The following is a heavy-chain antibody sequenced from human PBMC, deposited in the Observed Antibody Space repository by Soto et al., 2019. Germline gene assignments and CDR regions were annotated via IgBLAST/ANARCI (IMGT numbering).Heavy chain of an antibody. D-gene: IGHD3-9*01. CDR3: ARSYDILTGRNAAFDI. J-gene: IGHJ3*02. V-gene: IGHV4-59*08. CDR2: IYYSGST. CDR1: GGSISSYY. Sequence: ETLSLTCTVSGGSISSYYWSWIRQPPGKGLEWIGYIYYSGSTNYNPSLKSRVTISVDTSKNQFSLKLSSVTAADTAVYYCARSYDILTGRNAAFDIWGQGTMVTVSS.